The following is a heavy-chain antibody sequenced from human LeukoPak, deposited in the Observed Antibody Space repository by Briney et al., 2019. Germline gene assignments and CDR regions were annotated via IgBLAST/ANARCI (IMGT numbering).Heavy chain of an antibody. J-gene: IGHJ4*02. D-gene: IGHD1-26*01. Sequence: GGSLRLSCAASGFTFSDYYMSWIRQAPGKGLEWVSYISSSGSTIYYADSVKGRFTISRDNSKNTLYLQMNSLRAEDTAVYYCAKGDTTWELPHDYWGQGTLVTVSS. CDR3: AKGDTTWELPHDY. CDR1: GFTFSDYY. CDR2: ISSSGSTI. V-gene: IGHV3-11*01.